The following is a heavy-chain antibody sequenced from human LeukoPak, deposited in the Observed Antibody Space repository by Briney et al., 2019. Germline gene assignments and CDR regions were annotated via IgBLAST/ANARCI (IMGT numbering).Heavy chain of an antibody. Sequence: GGSLRLSFAASGFTFSSYWMPWVRPAPGKGLVWVSRIKSDGSSIYADSVKGRFTISRDNAKNTLYLQMNSLRAEDTAVHYCARAVTYYYGSVTYDWFDPWGQGTLVTVSS. V-gene: IGHV3-74*01. D-gene: IGHD3-10*01. CDR2: IKSDGSS. CDR1: GFTFSSYW. J-gene: IGHJ5*02. CDR3: ARAVTYYYGSVTYDWFDP.